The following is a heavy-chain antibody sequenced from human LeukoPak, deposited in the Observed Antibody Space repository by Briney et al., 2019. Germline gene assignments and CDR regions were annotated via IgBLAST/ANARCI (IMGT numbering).Heavy chain of an antibody. Sequence: GGSLRLSCAAPGFNFNSYTMNWVRQAPGKGLQWVANILASGSPTYYADSVKGRFIISRDNSKNTVYLQMNSLRVEDTAIYYCAKDLRPDGVDNFDHWGQRILVTVSS. CDR3: AKDLRPDGVDNFDH. V-gene: IGHV3-23*01. J-gene: IGHJ4*02. D-gene: IGHD2-8*01. CDR2: ILASGSPT. CDR1: GFNFNSYT.